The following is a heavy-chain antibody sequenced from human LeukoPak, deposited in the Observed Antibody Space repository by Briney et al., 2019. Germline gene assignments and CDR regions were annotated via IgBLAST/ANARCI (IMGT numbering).Heavy chain of an antibody. CDR2: ISSSSSYT. Sequence: GGSLRLSCAASGFTFSDYYMSWIRQAPGKGLEWVSYISSSSSYTNYADSVKGRFTISRDNAKNTLYLQMNSLRAEDTAVYYCARAATYYDILTGAPGYYGMDVWGQGTTVTVSS. CDR3: ARAATYYDILTGAPGYYGMDV. J-gene: IGHJ6*02. CDR1: GFTFSDYY. V-gene: IGHV3-11*05. D-gene: IGHD3-9*01.